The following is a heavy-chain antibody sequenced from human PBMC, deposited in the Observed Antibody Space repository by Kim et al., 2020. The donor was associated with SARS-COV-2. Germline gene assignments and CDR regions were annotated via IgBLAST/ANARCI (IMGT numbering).Heavy chain of an antibody. J-gene: IGHJ6*02. V-gene: IGHV3-74*01. CDR3: ARGFALDGWYYGMDV. CDR1: GFTFSSYW. Sequence: GGSLRLSCAASGFTFSSYWMHWVRQAPGKGLVWVSRINSDGSSTSYADSVKGRFTISRDNAKNTLYLQMNSLRAEDTAVYYCARGFALDGWYYGMDVWGQGTTVTVSS. D-gene: IGHD2-8*02. CDR2: INSDGSST.